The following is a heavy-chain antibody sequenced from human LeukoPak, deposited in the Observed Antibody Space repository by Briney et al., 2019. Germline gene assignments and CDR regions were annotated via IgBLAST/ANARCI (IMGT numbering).Heavy chain of an antibody. CDR1: GGSVSSGSYY. CDR2: IYYSGST. J-gene: IGHJ4*02. CDR3: ARDGVTAYY. Sequence: SETLSLTCTVSGGSVSSGSYYWSWIRQPPGKGLEWIGYIYYSGSTNYNPSLKSRVTISVDTSKNQFSLKLSSVTAADTAVYYCARDGVTAYYWGQGTLVTVSS. D-gene: IGHD2-21*02. V-gene: IGHV4-61*01.